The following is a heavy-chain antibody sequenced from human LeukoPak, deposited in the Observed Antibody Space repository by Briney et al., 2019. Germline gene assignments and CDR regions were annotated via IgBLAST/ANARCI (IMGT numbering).Heavy chain of an antibody. D-gene: IGHD1-26*01. Sequence: ASVKVSCKASGYTFTSYGISWVRQAPGQGLEWMGWISAYNGNTNYAQKLQGRVTMTTDTSTSTAYMELRSLRSDDTAVYYCAATYSGSCLSGYDWFDPWGQGTLVTVSS. J-gene: IGHJ5*02. V-gene: IGHV1-18*01. CDR3: AATYSGSCLSGYDWFDP. CDR2: ISAYNGNT. CDR1: GYTFTSYG.